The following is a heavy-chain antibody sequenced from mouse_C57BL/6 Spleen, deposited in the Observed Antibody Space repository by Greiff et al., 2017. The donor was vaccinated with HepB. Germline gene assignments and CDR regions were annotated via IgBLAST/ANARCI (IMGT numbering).Heavy chain of an antibody. CDR2: IDPSDSET. V-gene: IGHV1-52*01. D-gene: IGHD2-4*01. J-gene: IGHJ3*01. CDR3: ARLEDYDSRFAY. Sequence: QVQLKQSGAELVRPGSSVKLSCKASGYTFTSYWMHWVKQRPIQGLEWIGNIDPSDSETHYNQKFKDKATLTVDKSSSTAYMQLSSLTSEDSAVYYCARLEDYDSRFAYWGQGTLVTVSA. CDR1: GYTFTSYW.